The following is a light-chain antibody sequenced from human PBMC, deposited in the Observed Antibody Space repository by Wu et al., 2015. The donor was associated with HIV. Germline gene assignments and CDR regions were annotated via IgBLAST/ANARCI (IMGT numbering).Light chain of an antibody. V-gene: IGKV1-27*01. CDR1: QGISNY. CDR3: TKYNSVPLT. Sequence: DIQMTQSPSSLSASVGDRVTITCRASQGISNYLAWYQQKPGKVPRLLIYAASTLQSGFPSRFSGSGSGTDFTLTISSLRPEDVATYFCTKYNSVPLTFGGGPRWRSN. J-gene: IGKJ4*01. CDR2: AAS.